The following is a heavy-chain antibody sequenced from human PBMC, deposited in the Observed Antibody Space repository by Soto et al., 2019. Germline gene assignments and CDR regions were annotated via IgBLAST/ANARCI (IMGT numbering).Heavy chain of an antibody. Sequence: QVQLVESGGGVVQPGRSLRLSCAASGFTFSSYGMHWVRQAPGKGLEWVAVIWYDGSNKYYADSVKGRFTISRDNSKNTLYLQMNSLRAEDTAVYYCARDFLGGRAHLDYWGQGTLVTVSS. V-gene: IGHV3-33*01. CDR2: IWYDGSNK. J-gene: IGHJ4*02. D-gene: IGHD6-25*01. CDR3: ARDFLGGRAHLDY. CDR1: GFTFSSYG.